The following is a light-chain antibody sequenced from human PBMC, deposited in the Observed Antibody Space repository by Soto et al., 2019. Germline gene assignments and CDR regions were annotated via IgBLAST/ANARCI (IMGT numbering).Light chain of an antibody. V-gene: IGLV1-40*01. CDR3: QSYDSSLSVV. CDR2: GNS. CDR1: SSNIGAGYD. J-gene: IGLJ2*01. Sequence: QSVLTQPPSVSGAPGQRVTISCTGSSSNIGAGYDVHWYQQLPGTAPKLLIYGNSNRPSAVPDRFSGSKSGTSASLAITGLQAEDEADYYCQSYDSSLSVVFGGETKLTVL.